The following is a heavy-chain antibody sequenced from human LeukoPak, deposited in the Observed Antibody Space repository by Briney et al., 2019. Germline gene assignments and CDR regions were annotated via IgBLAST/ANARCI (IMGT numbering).Heavy chain of an antibody. D-gene: IGHD6-13*01. CDR1: GLNFDDSA. CDR3: AKESAKFDY. V-gene: IGHV3-43*02. Sequence: PGGSLRLSCVASGLNFDDSAVHWVRQAPGKGLEWVSLISADGGSTFSADSVKGRFSISRDNSKNSLYLQMNSLRSEDTAMYYCAKESAKFDYWGQGTLVAVSS. CDR2: ISADGGST. J-gene: IGHJ4*02.